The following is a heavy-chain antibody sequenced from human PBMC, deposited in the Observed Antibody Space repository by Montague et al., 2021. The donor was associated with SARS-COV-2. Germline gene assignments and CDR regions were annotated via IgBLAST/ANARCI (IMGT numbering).Heavy chain of an antibody. J-gene: IGHJ3*02. V-gene: IGHV3-23*01. D-gene: IGHD6-13*01. CDR3: AKDRQLVGDDAFDI. CDR2: ISISDGNT. CDR1: GFTFSSYA. Sequence: RSLSLSASGFTFSSYAMSWVRQAPGKGLEWVSTISISDGNTYYADSVKGRFTISRDKSKNTLYLQMNSLRAEDTAVYYCAKDRQLVGDDAFDIWGQGTMVTVSS.